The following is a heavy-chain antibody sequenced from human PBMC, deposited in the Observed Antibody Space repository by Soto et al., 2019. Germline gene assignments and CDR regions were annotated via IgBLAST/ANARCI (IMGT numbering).Heavy chain of an antibody. CDR2: INPYNGKT. V-gene: IGHV1-18*01. J-gene: IGHJ5*02. CDR3: ARESGGLDP. CDR1: GYIFTSWR. Sequence: GASVKGSCKASGYIFTSWRITWVRQAPGQGLEYMGWINPYNGKTNYAQKFQGRVTMTTDTSTNTAYMELGSLRSDDTALYYCARESGGLDPWGQGTLVTVSS.